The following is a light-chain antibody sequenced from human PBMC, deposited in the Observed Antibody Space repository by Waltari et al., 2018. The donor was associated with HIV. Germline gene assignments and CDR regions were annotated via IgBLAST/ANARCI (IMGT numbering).Light chain of an antibody. CDR2: AAS. Sequence: AIRLTQSPSSFSASTGDRVTITCRANQGISSYLAWYQQKPGKAPKLLIYAASTLQRGVPSRFSGSGSGTDFNLTITCLQSEDFATYYCQHYYNYPWTFGQGTKVEIK. J-gene: IGKJ1*01. CDR1: QGISSY. V-gene: IGKV1-8*01. CDR3: QHYYNYPWT.